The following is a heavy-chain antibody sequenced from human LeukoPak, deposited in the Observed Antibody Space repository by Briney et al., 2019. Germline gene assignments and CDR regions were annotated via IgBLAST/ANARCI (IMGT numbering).Heavy chain of an antibody. V-gene: IGHV4-39*02. D-gene: IGHD1-26*01. CDR3: AREYSGSYDY. CDR2: IYYSGGT. Sequence: PSETLSLTCTVSGDSIGSSSHYWGWIRQPPGKGLEWIGTIYYSGGTYHNPSLKSRVTMSVDTSKNQFSLKLTSVTAADTSIYYCAREYSGSYDYWGQGILVTVSS. CDR1: GDSIGSSSHY. J-gene: IGHJ4*02.